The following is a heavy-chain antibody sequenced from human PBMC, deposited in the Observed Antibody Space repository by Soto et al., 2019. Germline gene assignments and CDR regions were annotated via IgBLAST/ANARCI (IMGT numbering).Heavy chain of an antibody. CDR3: AHSRLKGGITLVRTNWFHP. Sequence: QITLKESGPTLVKPTQTLTLTCTFSGFSLSTSGVGVGWIRQPPGKALEWLALIYWDDDKRYSPSLKSRLTITKDTSKNQVVLTMTNMDPVDTATYYCAHSRLKGGITLVRTNWFHPWGQGTLVTVSS. CDR1: GFSLSTSGVG. D-gene: IGHD3-10*01. CDR2: IYWDDDK. V-gene: IGHV2-5*02. J-gene: IGHJ5*02.